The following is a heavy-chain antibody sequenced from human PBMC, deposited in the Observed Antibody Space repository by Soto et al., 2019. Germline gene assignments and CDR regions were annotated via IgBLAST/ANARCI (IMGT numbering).Heavy chain of an antibody. CDR1: GFTFSSYA. V-gene: IGHV3-30-3*01. D-gene: IGHD5-18*01. CDR2: ISYDGSNK. CDR3: TPVLDY. J-gene: IGHJ4*02. Sequence: QVQLVESGGGVVQPGGSLRLSCAASGFTFSSYAMHWVRQAPGKGLEWVAVISYDGSNKYYADSVKGRFTISRDNSKNKRYLQMKSLSAEDTAVSLDTPVLDYWGQGTLVTVSS.